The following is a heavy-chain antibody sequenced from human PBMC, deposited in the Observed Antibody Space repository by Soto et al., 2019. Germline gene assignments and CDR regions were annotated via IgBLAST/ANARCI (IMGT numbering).Heavy chain of an antibody. CDR3: AREYCGGGTCYRYYFDY. J-gene: IGHJ4*02. CDR2: IYYSGST. Sequence: SETLSLTCTVSGGSISSYYWSWIRQPPGKGLEWIGYIYYSGSTNYNPSLKSRVTISVDTSKNQFSLKLSSVTAADTAVYYCAREYCGGGTCYRYYFDYWGQGSLVTVS. D-gene: IGHD2-15*01. CDR1: GGSISSYY. V-gene: IGHV4-59*01.